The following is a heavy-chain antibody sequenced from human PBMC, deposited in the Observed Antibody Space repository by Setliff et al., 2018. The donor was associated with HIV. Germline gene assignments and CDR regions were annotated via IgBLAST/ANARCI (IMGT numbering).Heavy chain of an antibody. CDR1: GYTFTGYY. J-gene: IGHJ4*02. CDR2: IYPNSGGT. CDR3: VRHADSLDY. D-gene: IGHD4-4*01. V-gene: IGHV1-2*06. Sequence: ASVKVSCKASGYTFTGYYMHWVRQAPGQGLEWMGRIYPNSGGTNSAQKFQGRVTMTRDTSVSTAYMELNRLRSDDTAVYYCVRHADSLDYWGQGTRVTVSS.